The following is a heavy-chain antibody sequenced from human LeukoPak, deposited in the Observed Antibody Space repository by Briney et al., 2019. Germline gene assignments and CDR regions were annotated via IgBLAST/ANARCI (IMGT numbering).Heavy chain of an antibody. J-gene: IGHJ4*02. D-gene: IGHD3-10*01. CDR1: GFTFSPYW. V-gene: IGHV3-74*03. CDR3: ARDYAGSPDY. CDR2: INGDGSTT. Sequence: GGSLRLSCTASGFTFSPYWIIGVRQSPGRGLVWVALINGDGSTTTHADSVKGRFTISRDNAKNTAYLQMNSQRDEDTAVYYCARDYAGSPDYWGQGTLVTVSA.